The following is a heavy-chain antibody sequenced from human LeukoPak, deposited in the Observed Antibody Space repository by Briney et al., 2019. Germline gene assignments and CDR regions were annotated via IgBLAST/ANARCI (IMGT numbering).Heavy chain of an antibody. D-gene: IGHD6-19*01. CDR1: GGSFSGYY. J-gene: IGHJ4*02. CDR3: ARVAVAGIFDY. V-gene: IGHV4-34*01. Sequence: SETLSLTCAVYGGSFSGYYWSWTRQPPGKGLEWIGEINHSGSTNYNPSLKSRVTISVDTSKNQSSLKLSSVTAADTAVYYCARVAVAGIFDYWGQGTLVTVSS. CDR2: INHSGST.